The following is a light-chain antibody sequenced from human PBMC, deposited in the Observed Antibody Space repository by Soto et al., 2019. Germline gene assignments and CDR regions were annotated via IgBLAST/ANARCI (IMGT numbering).Light chain of an antibody. CDR1: SSDVGSYNL. V-gene: IGLV2-23*01. J-gene: IGLJ2*01. CDR3: CSYAGSSTSVV. Sequence: QSALTQPASVSGSPGQSITISCTGTSSDVGSYNLDSWYQQHPGKAPKLMIYEGSKRPSGVANRFSGSKSGNTASLTTSGLQADDEADYYCCSYAGSSTSVVFGGGTKLTVL. CDR2: EGS.